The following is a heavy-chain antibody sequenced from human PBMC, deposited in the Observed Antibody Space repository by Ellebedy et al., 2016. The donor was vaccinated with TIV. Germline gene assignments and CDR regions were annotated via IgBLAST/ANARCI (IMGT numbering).Heavy chain of an antibody. D-gene: IGHD6-13*01. Sequence: ASVKVSXXASGYTFTSYGISWVRQAPGQGLEWMGWISAYNGNTNYAQKLQGRVTMTTDTSTSTAYMELRSLRSDDTAVYYCARSAAAGVPDAFDIWGQGTMVTVSS. J-gene: IGHJ3*02. CDR2: ISAYNGNT. CDR1: GYTFTSYG. CDR3: ARSAAAGVPDAFDI. V-gene: IGHV1-18*01.